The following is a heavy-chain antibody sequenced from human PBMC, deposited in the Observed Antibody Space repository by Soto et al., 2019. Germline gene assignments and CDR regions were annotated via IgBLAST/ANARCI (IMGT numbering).Heavy chain of an antibody. CDR1: GFTFSSYA. J-gene: IGHJ5*02. CDR3: AKGSPYYDFWSGYSDWFDP. CDR2: ISGSGGNT. V-gene: IGHV3-23*01. Sequence: GGSLRLSCAASGFTFSSYAMSWVRQAPGKGLEWVSAISGSGGNTYYSDSVKGRFTISRDNSKNTLYLQMNSLRAEDTAVYYCAKGSPYYDFWSGYSDWFDPWGQGTLVTVSS. D-gene: IGHD3-3*01.